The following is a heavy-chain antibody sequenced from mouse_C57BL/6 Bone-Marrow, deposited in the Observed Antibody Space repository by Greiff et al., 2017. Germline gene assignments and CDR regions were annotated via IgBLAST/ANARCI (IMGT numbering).Heavy chain of an antibody. CDR2: IYPGGGGT. Sequence: VQLQQSGPELVKPGASVKISCKASGYAFSSSWMNWVKQRPGKGLEWIGRIYPGGGGTNDNGKVKGKATLTADKSSSTAYMQISSLTSEDSAVYFCAGGGYDAWFAYWGQGTLVTVSA. V-gene: IGHV1-82*01. D-gene: IGHD2-2*01. CDR1: GYAFSSSW. J-gene: IGHJ3*01. CDR3: AGGGYDAWFAY.